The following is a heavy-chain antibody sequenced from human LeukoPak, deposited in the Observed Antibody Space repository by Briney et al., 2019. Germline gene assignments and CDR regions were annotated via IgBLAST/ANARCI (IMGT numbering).Heavy chain of an antibody. CDR2: ISSSGSTI. Sequence: GGSLRLSCAASGFTFSSYEMNWGRQAPGKGLEWVSYISSSGSTIYYADSVNGRFTISRDNAKNSLYLQMNSLRAEDTAVYYCARLLQRRGYSYGHLGFDYWGQGTLVTVSS. CDR3: ARLLQRRGYSYGHLGFDY. V-gene: IGHV3-48*03. J-gene: IGHJ4*02. D-gene: IGHD5-18*01. CDR1: GFTFSSYE.